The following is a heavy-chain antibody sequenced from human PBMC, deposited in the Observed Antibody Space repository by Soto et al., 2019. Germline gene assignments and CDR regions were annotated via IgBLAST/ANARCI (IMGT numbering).Heavy chain of an antibody. J-gene: IGHJ3*02. Sequence: GGSLRLSCAASGFTFSSYAMHWVRQAPGKGLEWVAVISYDGSNKYYADSVKGRFTISRDNSKNTLYLQMNSLRAEDTAVYYCARGLITMVRGVIIFHAFDIWGQGTMVTVSS. CDR3: ARGLITMVRGVIIFHAFDI. V-gene: IGHV3-30-3*01. CDR1: GFTFSSYA. CDR2: ISYDGSNK. D-gene: IGHD3-10*01.